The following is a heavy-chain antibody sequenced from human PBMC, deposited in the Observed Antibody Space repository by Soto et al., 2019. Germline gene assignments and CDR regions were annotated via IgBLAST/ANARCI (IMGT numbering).Heavy chain of an antibody. D-gene: IGHD3-9*01. CDR2: ISYDGSNK. V-gene: IGHV3-30-3*01. Sequence: SLRLSCAASGFIFSTYAMHGVRQAPGKGLEWVAVISYDGSNKYYADSVKGRFTISRDNSKNTLYLQMNSLRTEDTAIYYCARPGSGYDVLTGQYFYYYHAVDVWGQGTTVTVSS. CDR3: ARPGSGYDVLTGQYFYYYHAVDV. J-gene: IGHJ6*02. CDR1: GFIFSTYA.